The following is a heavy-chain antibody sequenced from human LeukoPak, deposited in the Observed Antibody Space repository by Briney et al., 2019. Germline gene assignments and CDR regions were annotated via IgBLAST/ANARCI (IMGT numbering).Heavy chain of an antibody. CDR3: ARLGEYSGSYFAGYGMDV. CDR1: GFTFSSYW. CDR2: IKQDGSEK. J-gene: IGHJ6*02. V-gene: IGHV3-7*01. Sequence: GGSLRLSCAASGFTFSSYWMSWVRQAPGKGLEWVANIKQDGSEKYYVDSVKGRFTISRDNAKNSLYLQMNSLRAGDTAVYYCARLGEYSGSYFAGYGMDVWGQGTTVTVSS. D-gene: IGHD1-26*01.